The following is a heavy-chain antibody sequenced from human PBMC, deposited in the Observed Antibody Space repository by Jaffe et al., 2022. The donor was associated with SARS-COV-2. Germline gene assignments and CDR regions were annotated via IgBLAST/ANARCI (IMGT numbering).Heavy chain of an antibody. CDR1: GYTFTGYY. CDR3: ARDRKGSGWYVREDNWFDP. Sequence: QVQLVQSGAEVKKPGASVKVSCKASGYTFTGYYMHWVRQAPGQGLEWMGRINPNSGGTNYAQKFQGRVTMTRDTSISTAYMELSRLRSDDTAVYYCARDRKGSGWYVREDNWFDPWGQGTLVTVSS. J-gene: IGHJ5*02. CDR2: INPNSGGT. V-gene: IGHV1-2*06. D-gene: IGHD6-19*01.